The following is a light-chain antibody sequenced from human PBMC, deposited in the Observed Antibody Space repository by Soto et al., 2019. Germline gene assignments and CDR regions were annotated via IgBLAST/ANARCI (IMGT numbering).Light chain of an antibody. CDR2: DVS. J-gene: IGLJ1*01. V-gene: IGLV2-14*03. CDR3: SSYTTSNTRQIV. CDR1: SRDVGGYNY. Sequence: QSELPPPVYVSGSRVPPNHISCTGTSRDVGGYNYASWYQHHPGNAPKLMIFDVSTRPSGVSNRFSGSKSGNTASLTISGLQPEDEADYYCSSYTTSNTRQIVFGTGTKVTVL.